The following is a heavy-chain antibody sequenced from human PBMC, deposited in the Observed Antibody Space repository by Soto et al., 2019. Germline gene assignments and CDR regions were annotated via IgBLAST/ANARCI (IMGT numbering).Heavy chain of an antibody. D-gene: IGHD5-18*01. CDR3: ARMGYSYGFDY. CDR2: IYYSGST. V-gene: IGHV4-59*01. CDR1: GGSISSYY. Sequence: TLSLTCTVSGGSISSYYWSWIRQPPGKGLEWIGYIYYSGSTNYNPSLKSRVTISVDTSKNQFSLKLSSVTAADTAVYYCARMGYSYGFDYWGQGTLVTVSS. J-gene: IGHJ4*02.